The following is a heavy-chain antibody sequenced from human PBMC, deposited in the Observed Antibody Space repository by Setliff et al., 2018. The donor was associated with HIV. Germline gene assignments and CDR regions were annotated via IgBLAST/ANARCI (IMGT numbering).Heavy chain of an antibody. Sequence: GASVKVSCKASGYIFTGYYMHWVRQAPGQGLEWMGWINPNSGGTNYAQQFQGRVTMTRDTSISTAYMELSRLRSDDTAVYYCARVYDGSSGAFDIWGQGTLVTVSS. D-gene: IGHD6-6*01. CDR2: INPNSGGT. CDR3: ARVYDGSSGAFDI. CDR1: GYIFTGYY. V-gene: IGHV1-2*02. J-gene: IGHJ3*02.